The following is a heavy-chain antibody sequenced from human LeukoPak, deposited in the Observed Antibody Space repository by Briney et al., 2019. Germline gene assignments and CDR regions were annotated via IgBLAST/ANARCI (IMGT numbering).Heavy chain of an antibody. CDR2: INPSGDST. D-gene: IGHD2-2*01. Sequence: GASVKVSCKASGYTFTSYYIHWVRQAPGQGLEWTGKINPSGDSTNYAQKFQGRVTMTTDSSTSTAYMELRSLRSDDTAVYYCARGPIIDIVVIPAAADYYHMDVWGKGTTVTVSS. V-gene: IGHV1-46*01. CDR3: ARGPIIDIVVIPAAADYYHMDV. J-gene: IGHJ6*03. CDR1: GYTFTSYY.